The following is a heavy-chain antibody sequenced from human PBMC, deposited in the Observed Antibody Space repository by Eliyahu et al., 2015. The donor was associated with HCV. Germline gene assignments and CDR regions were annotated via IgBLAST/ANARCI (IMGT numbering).Heavy chain of an antibody. J-gene: IGHJ4*02. CDR2: IQYDGSKK. V-gene: IGHV3-33*05. CDR3: ARDSDTSGYYSHFDS. Sequence: QVQLVESGGGVVQPGKSLRLSFSASGFDFTYYGMDWVRQAPGKGXEWVAGIQYDGSKKYYPDSMKGRFTISRDNSKNRLYLQVDSLGAEDTAVYFCARDSDTSGYYSHFDSWGQGTLVTVSS. D-gene: IGHD3-22*01. CDR1: GFDFTYYG.